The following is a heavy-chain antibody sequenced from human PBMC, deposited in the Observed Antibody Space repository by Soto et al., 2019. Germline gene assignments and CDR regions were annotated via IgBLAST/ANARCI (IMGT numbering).Heavy chain of an antibody. D-gene: IGHD2-15*01. CDR3: AKGRGKDIVVVVAATPPDY. J-gene: IGHJ4*02. CDR1: GFTFSSYG. CDR2: LSYDGSNK. Sequence: QVQLVESGGGVVQPGRSLRLSCAASGFTFSSYGMHWVRQAPGKGLEWVAVLSYDGSNKYYADSVKGRFTISRDNSKNTLYLQMNSLRAEDTAVYYCAKGRGKDIVVVVAATPPDYWGQGTLVTVSS. V-gene: IGHV3-30*18.